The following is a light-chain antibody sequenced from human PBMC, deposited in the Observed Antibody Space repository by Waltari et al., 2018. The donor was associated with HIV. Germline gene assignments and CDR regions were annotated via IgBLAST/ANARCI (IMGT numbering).Light chain of an antibody. CDR1: GGSITRNY. J-gene: IGLJ3*02. CDR3: QSSDRNNQV. Sequence: NFMLPQPHSVSESPGKPVTISCTRTGGSITRNYVPWYQRRPGGSPTTVIYEDDQRPSGVPGRFSGSIDSSSNSASLTISGLKPEDEADYYCQSSDRNNQVFGGGTKLTVL. CDR2: EDD. V-gene: IGLV6-57*01.